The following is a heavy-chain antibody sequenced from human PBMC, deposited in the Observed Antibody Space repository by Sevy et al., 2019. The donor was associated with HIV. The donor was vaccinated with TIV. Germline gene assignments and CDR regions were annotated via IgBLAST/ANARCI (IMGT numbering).Heavy chain of an antibody. CDR3: ARPCPGSGCSHAFDI. CDR1: GGSFSGYY. D-gene: IGHD2-15*01. Sequence: PSETLSLTCAVYGGSFSGYYWSWIRQPPGKGLEWIGEINHSGGTNYNPSLKSRVTISVDTSKNQFSLKLNSVTAADTAVFYCARPCPGSGCSHAFDIWGQGTMVTVSS. CDR2: INHSGGT. V-gene: IGHV4-34*01. J-gene: IGHJ3*02.